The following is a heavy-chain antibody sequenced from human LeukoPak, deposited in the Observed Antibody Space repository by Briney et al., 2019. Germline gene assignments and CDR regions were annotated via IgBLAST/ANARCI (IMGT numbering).Heavy chain of an antibody. J-gene: IGHJ3*02. CDR2: ISSTSGHI. CDR1: GFNFRIFS. Sequence: GGSLRLSCAASGFNFRIFSIHWVRQSPGKGLEWVASISSTSGHIYYADSVRGRFTISRDNAKNSAYLQMNSLRVDDTALFYCARMGDYGGDAYDIWGQGTVLTVSS. D-gene: IGHD4-17*01. V-gene: IGHV3-21*06. CDR3: ARMGDYGGDAYDI.